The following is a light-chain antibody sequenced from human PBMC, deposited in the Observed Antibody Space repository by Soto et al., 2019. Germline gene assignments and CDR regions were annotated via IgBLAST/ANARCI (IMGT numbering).Light chain of an antibody. CDR3: QQRVYWQSA. CDR2: DAS. CDR1: QCVSNF. J-gene: IGKJ2*01. Sequence: ENVLTQSPATLSLSPGERATLSCRASQCVSNFLAWYQKKPGQPHRLLIYDASNRATGIPARFSGSGSGTDFTLTISSLEPEDFAVYYCQQRVYWQSAFGQGTKLEIK. V-gene: IGKV3-11*01.